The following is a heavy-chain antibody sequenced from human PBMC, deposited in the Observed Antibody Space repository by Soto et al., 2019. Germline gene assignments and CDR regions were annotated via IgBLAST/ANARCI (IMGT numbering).Heavy chain of an antibody. J-gene: IGHJ4*02. CDR3: AGGGGYTFDY. V-gene: IGHV4-30-2*01. CDR1: GGSISSGGYS. Sequence: QLQLQESGSGLVKPSQTLSLTCAVSGGSISSGGYSWSWIRQPPGKGLEWIGYIYHSGSTYYNPSLKSGVTISVDRSKNQFSLKRSSVTAAETAVYYCAGGGGYTFDYWGQGTLVTVSS. CDR2: IYHSGST. D-gene: IGHD3-16*01.